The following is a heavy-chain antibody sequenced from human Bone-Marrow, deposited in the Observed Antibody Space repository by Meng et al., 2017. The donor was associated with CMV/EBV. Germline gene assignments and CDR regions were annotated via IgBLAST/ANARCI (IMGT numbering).Heavy chain of an antibody. CDR2: IYHSGST. CDR3: ARGPLLYNWNYSLLDY. CDR1: GYSISSGYY. D-gene: IGHD1-7*01. V-gene: IGHV4-38-2*02. J-gene: IGHJ4*01. Sequence: SETLSLTCTVSGYSISSGYYWGWIRQPPGKGLEWIGSIYHSGSTYYNPSLKSRVTISVDTSKNQFSLKLSSVTAADTAVYYCARGPLLYNWNYSLLDYWGHGTLVTVSS.